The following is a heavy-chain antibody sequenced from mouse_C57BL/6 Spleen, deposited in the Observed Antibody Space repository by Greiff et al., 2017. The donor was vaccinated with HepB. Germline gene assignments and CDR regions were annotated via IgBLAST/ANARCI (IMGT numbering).Heavy chain of an antibody. CDR3: ARSKGNYDYFDY. CDR1: GYAFSSYW. D-gene: IGHD2-1*01. J-gene: IGHJ2*01. Sequence: QVQRVESGAELVKPGASVKISCKASGYAFSSYWMNWVKQRPGKGPEWIGQSYPGDGDTNYNGKFKGKATLTADKYSSTAYMKLNSLTSEDSAVYFCARSKGNYDYFDYWGQGTTLTVSS. V-gene: IGHV1-80*01. CDR2: SYPGDGDT.